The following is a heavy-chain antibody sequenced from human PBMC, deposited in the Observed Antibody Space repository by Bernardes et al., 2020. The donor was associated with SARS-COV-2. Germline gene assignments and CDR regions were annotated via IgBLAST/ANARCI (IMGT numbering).Heavy chain of an antibody. V-gene: IGHV4-34*01. D-gene: IGHD2-2*01. CDR3: ARGLGYCSSTSCYNWFDP. CDR2: INHSGST. Sequence: LSLTFAFYGGSFSFHYWSWIRQPPGKGLEWIGEINHSGSTHYNPSLKSRVTLSVDTSKNQFSLKLSSVTAADTAVYYCARGLGYCSSTSCYNWFDPWGQGTLVTVSS. CDR1: GGSFSFHY. J-gene: IGHJ5*02.